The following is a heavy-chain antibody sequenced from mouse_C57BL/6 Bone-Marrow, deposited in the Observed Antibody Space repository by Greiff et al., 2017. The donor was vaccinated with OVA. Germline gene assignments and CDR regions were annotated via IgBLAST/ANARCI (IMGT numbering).Heavy chain of an antibody. CDR1: GFNIKDDY. CDR2: IDPENGDT. D-gene: IGHD2-14*01. CDR3: TTVRGLYFDY. Sequence: VQLQQSGAELVRPGASVKLSCTASGFNIKDDYMHWVKQRPEQGLEWIGWIDPENGDTEYASKFQGKATITADTSSNTAYLQLSSLTSEATAVYYCTTVRGLYFDYWGQGTTLTVSS. J-gene: IGHJ2*01. V-gene: IGHV14-4*01.